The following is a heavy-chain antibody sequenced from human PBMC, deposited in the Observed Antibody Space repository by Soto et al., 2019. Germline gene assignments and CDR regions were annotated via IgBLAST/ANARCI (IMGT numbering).Heavy chain of an antibody. J-gene: IGHJ3*01. D-gene: IGHD2-15*01. Sequence: GASVKVSCKASGGTFSSYTISWVRQAPGQGLEWMGRIIPILGIANYAQKFQGRVTITADKSTSTAYMELSSLRSEDTAVYYCAASEYYCSGGSCYPGDVWGQGTMVTVSS. CDR3: AASEYYCSGGSCYPGDV. V-gene: IGHV1-69*02. CDR2: IIPILGIA. CDR1: GGTFSSYT.